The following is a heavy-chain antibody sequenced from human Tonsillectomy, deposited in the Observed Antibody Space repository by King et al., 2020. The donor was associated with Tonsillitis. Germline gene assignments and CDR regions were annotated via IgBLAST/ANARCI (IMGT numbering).Heavy chain of an antibody. D-gene: IGHD3-22*01. CDR2: MSPNSGNT. J-gene: IGHJ4*02. V-gene: IGHV1-8*01. Sequence: VQLVESGAEVKKPGASVKVSCKASGYTFTSYDINWVRQATGQGLEWMGWMSPNSGNTGYAQKFQGRVTMTRNTSISTAYMELSSLRSEDTAVYYCATMYYYDSSGYYPAGYWGQGTLVTVSS. CDR1: GYTFTSYD. CDR3: ATMYYYDSSGYYPAGY.